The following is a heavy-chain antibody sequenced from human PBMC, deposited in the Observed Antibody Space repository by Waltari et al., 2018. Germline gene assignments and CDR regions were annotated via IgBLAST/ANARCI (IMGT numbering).Heavy chain of an antibody. D-gene: IGHD6-13*01. Sequence: FAFSNYAMTWVRQAPGKGLEWVSSISFVGGNTYYADSLKGRFTISRDNSKNTLYLQMNSLTVADTAVYYCAKEITAADAPYFFDYWGRGTLVTVSS. CDR1: FAFSNYA. J-gene: IGHJ4*02. CDR2: ISFVGGNT. CDR3: AKEITAADAPYFFDY. V-gene: IGHV3-23*01.